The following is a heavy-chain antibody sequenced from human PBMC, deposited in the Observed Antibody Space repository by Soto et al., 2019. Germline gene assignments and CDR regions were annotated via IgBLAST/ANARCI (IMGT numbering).Heavy chain of an antibody. Sequence: QVQLQESGPGLVKPSQTLSLTCTVSGGSISSGGYYWSWIRQHPGKGLEWIGYIYYSGSTYYNPYLKGRVTISEDTSKNQFSLKLSSVTAADTAVYYCARWPQLEPRFDYWGQGTLVTVSS. D-gene: IGHD1-1*01. V-gene: IGHV4-31*03. CDR3: ARWPQLEPRFDY. CDR1: GGSISSGGYY. CDR2: IYYSGST. J-gene: IGHJ4*02.